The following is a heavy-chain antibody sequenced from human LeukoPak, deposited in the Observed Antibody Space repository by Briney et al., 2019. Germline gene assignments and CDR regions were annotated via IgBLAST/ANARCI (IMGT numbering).Heavy chain of an antibody. Sequence: KASETLSLTCTVSGGSISSSCYFWGRIRQPPGTGLEWIGSIYYGGTTYYNPSLKSRVTISVDTSKNQFSLNLSSVTATDTAVYYCAREYQGSSYFDYWGQGTLVTVSS. CDR3: AREYQGSSYFDY. CDR1: GGSISSSCYF. V-gene: IGHV4-39*02. D-gene: IGHD6-6*01. CDR2: IYYGGTT. J-gene: IGHJ4*02.